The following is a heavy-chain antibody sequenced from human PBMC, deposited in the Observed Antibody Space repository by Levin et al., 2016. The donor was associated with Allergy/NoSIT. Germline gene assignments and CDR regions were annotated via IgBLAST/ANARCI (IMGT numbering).Heavy chain of an antibody. V-gene: IGHV4-39*07. CDR1: GGSISSSSYY. J-gene: IGHJ4*02. CDR2: AYYSGST. D-gene: IGHD1-26*01. CDR3: ARVLHIVGAIDY. Sequence: SETLSLTCTVSGGSISSSSYYWGWIRQPPGKGLEWIGRAYYSGSTYYNPSLKSRVIISIDTSKNQFSLKLSSVTTADTAVYYCARVLHIVGAIDYWGQGTLVTVSS.